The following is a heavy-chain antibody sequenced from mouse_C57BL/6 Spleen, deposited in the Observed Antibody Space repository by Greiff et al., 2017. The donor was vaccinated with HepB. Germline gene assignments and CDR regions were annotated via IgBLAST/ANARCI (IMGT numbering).Heavy chain of an antibody. Sequence: EVQLQQSGPELVKPGASVKISCKASGYTFTDYYMNWVKQSHGKSLEWIGDINPNNGGTSYNQKFKGKATLTVDKSSSTAYMELRSLTSEDSAVYYCAYGYDGAYWGQGTLVTVSA. CDR1: GYTFTDYY. CDR2: INPNNGGT. CDR3: AYGYDGAY. V-gene: IGHV1-26*01. J-gene: IGHJ3*01. D-gene: IGHD2-2*01.